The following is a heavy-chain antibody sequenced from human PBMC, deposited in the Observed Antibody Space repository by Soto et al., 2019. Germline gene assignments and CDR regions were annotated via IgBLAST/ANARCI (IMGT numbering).Heavy chain of an antibody. CDR3: ARGPLARTWVEQWLAIYFDC. V-gene: IGHV3-21*01. D-gene: IGHD6-19*01. CDR1: GFTFSSYS. J-gene: IGHJ4*02. Sequence: PGGSLRLSCAASGFTFSSYSMNWVRQAPGKGLEWVSSISSSSSYIYYADSVKGRFTISRDNAKNSLYLQMNSLRAEDTAVYYCARGPLARTWVEQWLAIYFDCWGQGTLVTVSS. CDR2: ISSSSSYI.